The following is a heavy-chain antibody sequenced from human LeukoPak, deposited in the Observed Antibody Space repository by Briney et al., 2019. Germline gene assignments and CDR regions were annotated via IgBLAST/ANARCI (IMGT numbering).Heavy chain of an antibody. D-gene: IGHD3-22*01. Sequence: GGSLRLSCAASGFTFNSYAMSWVRQAPGKGLEWVSGISGSGGSTYYADSVKGRFTISRDNSKNTLYLQVNSLRAEDTAVYYCAKYARGSGYYPFDDWGQGTLVTVSS. J-gene: IGHJ4*02. CDR2: ISGSGGST. CDR1: GFTFNSYA. CDR3: AKYARGSGYYPFDD. V-gene: IGHV3-23*01.